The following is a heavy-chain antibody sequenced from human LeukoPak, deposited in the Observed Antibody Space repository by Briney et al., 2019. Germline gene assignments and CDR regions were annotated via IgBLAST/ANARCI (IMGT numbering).Heavy chain of an antibody. CDR1: GFTFSSYA. D-gene: IGHD6-19*01. V-gene: IGHV3-23*01. J-gene: IGHJ4*02. CDR3: AKEVLEQQWLVQSTYGDY. CDR2: ISGSGGST. Sequence: GGSLRLSCAASGFTFSSYAMSWVRQAPGKGLEWVSAISGSGGSTYYADSVKGRFTISRDNSKNTLYLQMNSLRAEDTAVYYCAKEVLEQQWLVQSTYGDYWGQGTLVTVSS.